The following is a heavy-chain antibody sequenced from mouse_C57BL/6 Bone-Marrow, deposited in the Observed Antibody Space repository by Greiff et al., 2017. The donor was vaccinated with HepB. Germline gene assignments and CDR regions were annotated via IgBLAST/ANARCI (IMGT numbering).Heavy chain of an antibody. J-gene: IGHJ4*01. CDR3: ARETAQATGYAMDY. D-gene: IGHD3-2*02. CDR1: GYTFTSYW. CDR2: IYPGSGST. Sequence: QVHVKQPGAELVKPGASVKMSCKASGYTFTSYWITWVKQRPGQGLEWIGDIYPGSGSTNYNEKFKSKATLTVDTSSSTAYMQLSSLTSEDSAVYYCARETAQATGYAMDYWGQGTSVTVSS. V-gene: IGHV1-55*01.